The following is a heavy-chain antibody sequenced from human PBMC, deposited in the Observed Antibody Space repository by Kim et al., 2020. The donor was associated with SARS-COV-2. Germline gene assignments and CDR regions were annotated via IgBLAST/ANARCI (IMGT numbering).Heavy chain of an antibody. CDR2: IRSKAYGGTT. Sequence: GGSLRLSCTASGFTFGDYAMSWVRQAPGKGLEWVGFIRSKAYGGTTEYAASVKGRFTISRDDSKSIAYLQMNSLKTEDTAVYYCTRFPRLRRRDNWFDPWGQGTLVTVSS. CDR3: TRFPRLRRRDNWFDP. V-gene: IGHV3-49*04. CDR1: GFTFGDYA. J-gene: IGHJ5*02. D-gene: IGHD5-12*01.